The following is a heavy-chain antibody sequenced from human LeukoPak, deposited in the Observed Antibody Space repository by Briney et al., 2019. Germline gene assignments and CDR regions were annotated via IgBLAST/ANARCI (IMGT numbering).Heavy chain of an antibody. Sequence: PGGSLRLSCAASGFTFSIYWMHWVRQAPGKGLVWVSRINSDGSSTSYADSVKGRFTISRDNAKNTLYLQMNSLRAEDTAVYYCARSPSIVGATIDYWGQGTLVTVSS. V-gene: IGHV3-74*01. CDR2: INSDGSST. J-gene: IGHJ4*02. D-gene: IGHD1-26*01. CDR3: ARSPSIVGATIDY. CDR1: GFTFSIYW.